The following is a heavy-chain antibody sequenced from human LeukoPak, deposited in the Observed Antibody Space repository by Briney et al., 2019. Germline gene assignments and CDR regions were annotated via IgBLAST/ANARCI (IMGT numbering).Heavy chain of an antibody. CDR2: IYHSGST. J-gene: IGHJ3*02. Sequence: PSETLSLTCTVSGYSISSGYYWGWIRQPPGKGLEWIGSIYHSGSTYYNPSLKSRVTVSVDTSKNQFSLKLSSVTAADTAVYYCARGVGDFWGGYQDAFDIWGQGTMVTVSS. D-gene: IGHD3-3*01. CDR3: ARGVGDFWGGYQDAFDI. CDR1: GYSISSGYY. V-gene: IGHV4-38-2*02.